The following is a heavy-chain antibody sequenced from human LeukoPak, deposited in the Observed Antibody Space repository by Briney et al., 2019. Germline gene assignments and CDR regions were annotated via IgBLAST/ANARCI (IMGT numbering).Heavy chain of an antibody. V-gene: IGHV1-69*10. CDR1: GGTFSSYA. CDR2: IIPIFGIA. Sequence: SVKVSCKASGGTFSSYAISWVRQAPGQGLEWMGGIIPIFGIANYAQKFQGRVTITADKSTSTAYMELSSLRSEDTAVYYCARDGDYGSGSYPFDYWGQGTLVTVSS. J-gene: IGHJ4*02. CDR3: ARDGDYGSGSYPFDY. D-gene: IGHD3-10*01.